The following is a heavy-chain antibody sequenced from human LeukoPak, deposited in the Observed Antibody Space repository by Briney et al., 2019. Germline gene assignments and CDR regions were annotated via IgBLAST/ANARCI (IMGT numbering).Heavy chain of an antibody. CDR3: AKDGAQYSSGPECDP. J-gene: IGHJ5*02. CDR1: GLHFSGTA. CDR2: ISHDGMNA. Sequence: GGSLRLSCAASGLHFSGTAMSWVRQAPGKGLEWVSAISHDGMNAYYADSVKGRFTISRDNSKKTVSLEMSSLSAADTGVYYCAKDGAQYSSGPECDPRGQGALVTVSP. D-gene: IGHD6-19*01. V-gene: IGHV3-23*01.